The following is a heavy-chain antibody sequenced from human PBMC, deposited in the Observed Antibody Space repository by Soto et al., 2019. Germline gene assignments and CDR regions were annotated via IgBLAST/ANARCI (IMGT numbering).Heavy chain of an antibody. J-gene: IGHJ6*02. V-gene: IGHV5-51*01. D-gene: IGHD1-26*01. CDR3: ARNSGSSLYYYGMDV. CDR2: IYPGDSDT. CDR1: GYSFTSYW. Sequence: GESLKISCKGSGYSFTSYWIGWVRQMPGKGLEWMGIIYPGDSDTRYSPSFQGQVTISADKSISTAYLQWSSLKASDTAMYYCARNSGSSLYYYGMDVWGQGTTDTVSS.